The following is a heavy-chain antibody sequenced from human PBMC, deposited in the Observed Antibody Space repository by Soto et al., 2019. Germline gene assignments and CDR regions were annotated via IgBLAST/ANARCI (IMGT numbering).Heavy chain of an antibody. V-gene: IGHV3-21*01. J-gene: IGHJ4*02. CDR3: ARVLSITLFGVVHLGFDY. CDR1: GVTFIGYS. Sequence: GGSQRLSCSSSGVTFIGYSINYVRHAPGEGLEWFSSIGSSRSYIYYAASVKGRFTTSSDKAQNSLYLQMKGLRAEDPAVYYCARVLSITLFGVVHLGFDYWGQGTLVTVSS. D-gene: IGHD3-3*01. CDR2: IGSSRSYI.